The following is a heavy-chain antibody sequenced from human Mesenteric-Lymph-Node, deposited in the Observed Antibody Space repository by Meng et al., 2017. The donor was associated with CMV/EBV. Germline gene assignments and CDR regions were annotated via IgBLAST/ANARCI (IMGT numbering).Heavy chain of an antibody. D-gene: IGHD6-6*01. CDR1: GGSISSSSYY. Sequence: GSLRLSCTVSGGSISSSSYYWGWIRQPPGEGLEWIGSIFYSGGTSYNPSLESRVTISVDSSNNQFSLKLSSVTAADTAVYYCARDGTRIAAPNHYFDYWGQGTLVTVSS. CDR2: IFYSGGT. J-gene: IGHJ4*02. V-gene: IGHV4-39*07. CDR3: ARDGTRIAAPNHYFDY.